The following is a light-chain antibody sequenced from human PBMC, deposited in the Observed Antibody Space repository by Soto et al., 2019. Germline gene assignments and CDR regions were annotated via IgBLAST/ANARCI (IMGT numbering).Light chain of an antibody. CDR1: QSVSVN. V-gene: IGKV3-15*01. CDR3: HQYNDWPFT. J-gene: IGKJ3*01. CDR2: GVS. Sequence: EIVMTQSPGTLSVSPGERATLSCRASQSVSVNLAWYQQKPGQAPRLLIYGVSTRATGIPARFSGSESGTEFPLTISSLQSEDFAGYYCHQYNDWPFTFGPGTKVDIK.